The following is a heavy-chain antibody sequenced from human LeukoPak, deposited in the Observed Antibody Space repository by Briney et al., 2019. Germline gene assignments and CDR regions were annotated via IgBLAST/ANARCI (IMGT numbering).Heavy chain of an antibody. D-gene: IGHD3-16*01. CDR2: ISDIGDST. CDR3: AKRGGNSFLYFDL. Sequence: ASLRLSCASSVSTFSIYAMSWLRQAPGKGLEWVSTISDIGDSTSYADSVKGLFTISRDNSKTTLYLQMSIITADNTAVYYCAKRGGNSFLYFDLWGRGTLVTVSS. CDR1: VSTFSIYA. J-gene: IGHJ2*01. V-gene: IGHV3-23*01.